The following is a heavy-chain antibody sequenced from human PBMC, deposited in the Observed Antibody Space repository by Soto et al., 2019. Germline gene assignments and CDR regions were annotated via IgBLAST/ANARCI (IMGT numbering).Heavy chain of an antibody. V-gene: IGHV3-23*01. D-gene: IGHD2-8*01. Sequence: EVQLLESGGHVVQPGESLRLSCTGSGFSFFRYAMSWVRQAPGKGLEWVSTISGSGGHTYYADSVKGRFVVSRDNDKNTVYLHMSSLTGEDTAVYFCAKIEMGWFAHWGQGTQVTVSS. CDR1: GFSFFRYA. J-gene: IGHJ5*02. CDR2: ISGSGGHT. CDR3: AKIEMGWFAH.